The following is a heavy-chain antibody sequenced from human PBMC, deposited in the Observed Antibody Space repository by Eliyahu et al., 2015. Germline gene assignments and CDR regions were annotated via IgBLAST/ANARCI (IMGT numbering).Heavy chain of an antibody. CDR1: GFXVSSNY. CDR2: IYSGSTT. J-gene: IGHJ6*02. Sequence: EVQLVESGGGLVQPGGSLRLXCAAXGFXVSSNYMNWVRQAPGKGLEWVSVIYSGSTTYYADSVKGRFTISRDNSKNTLYLQMNSLRVEDTAVYYCARGSSPYYYYYGMDVWGQGTTVTVSS. CDR3: ARGSSPYYYYYGMDV. V-gene: IGHV3-66*01.